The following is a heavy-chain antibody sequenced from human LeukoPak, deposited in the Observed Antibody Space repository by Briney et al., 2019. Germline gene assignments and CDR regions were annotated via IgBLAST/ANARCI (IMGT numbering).Heavy chain of an antibody. CDR3: ARSESYYYDSSGYYSSFDY. D-gene: IGHD3-22*01. J-gene: IGHJ4*02. CDR2: IWYDGSNK. CDR1: GFTFSSYG. Sequence: GGSLRLSCAASGFTFSSYGMHWVRQAPGKGLEWVAVIWYDGSNKYYAGSVKGRFTISRDNSKNTLYLQMNSLRAEDTAVYYCARSESYYYDSSGYYSSFDYWGQGTLVTVSS. V-gene: IGHV3-33*01.